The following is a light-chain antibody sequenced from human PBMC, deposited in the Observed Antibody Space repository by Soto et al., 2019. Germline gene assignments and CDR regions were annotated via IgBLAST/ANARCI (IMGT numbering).Light chain of an antibody. CDR2: DAS. J-gene: IGKJ3*01. CDR1: QTVSSF. Sequence: EIVLTQSPATLSLSPGERATLSCRASQTVSSFLAWYQQKPGQAPRLLIYDASNRATDIPARFSGSGSGTDFTLTISSLEPEAFAVYYCQQRYNWPPSFTFGPGTRVDIK. V-gene: IGKV3-11*01. CDR3: QQRYNWPPSFT.